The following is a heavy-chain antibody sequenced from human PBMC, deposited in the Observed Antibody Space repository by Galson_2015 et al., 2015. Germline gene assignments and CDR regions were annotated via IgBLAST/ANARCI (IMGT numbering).Heavy chain of an antibody. V-gene: IGHV3-7*01. CDR1: GFTFSSYW. J-gene: IGHJ4*02. CDR2: IKQDGSEK. Sequence: SLRLSCAASGFTFSSYWMSWVRQAPGKGLEWVANIKQDGSEKYCVDSVKGRFTISRDNAKNSLYLQMNSLRAEDTAVYYCARTGRSYDFWSGSLNYWGQGTLVTVSS. CDR3: ARTGRSYDFWSGSLNY. D-gene: IGHD3-3*01.